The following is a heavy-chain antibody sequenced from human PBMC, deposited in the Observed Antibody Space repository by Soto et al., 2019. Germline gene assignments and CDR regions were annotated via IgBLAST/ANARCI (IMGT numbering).Heavy chain of an antibody. V-gene: IGHV1-8*02. J-gene: IGHJ5*02. Sequence: ASVKVSCKASGYTFTRPDITPARHPPRQGLEWMGWMNPNSGNTGYAQKFQGRVTMTRNTSISTAYMELSSLRSEDTAVYYCARGALRRELLCWFDPWGQGTLVTVSS. CDR1: GYTFTRPD. CDR2: MNPNSGNT. D-gene: IGHD1-26*01. CDR3: ARGALRRELLCWFDP.